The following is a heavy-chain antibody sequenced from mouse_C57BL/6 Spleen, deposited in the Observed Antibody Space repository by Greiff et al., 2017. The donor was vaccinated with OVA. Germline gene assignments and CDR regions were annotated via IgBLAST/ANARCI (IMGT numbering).Heavy chain of an antibody. CDR2: ISSGGSYT. V-gene: IGHV5-6*01. CDR1: GFTFSSYG. Sequence: EVNLVESGGDLVKPGGSLKLSCAASGFTFSSYGMSWVRQTPDKRLEWVATISSGGSYTYYPDSVKGRFTISRDNAKNTLYLQMSSLKSEDTAMYYCERQLDYWGQGTSVTVSS. CDR3: ERQLDY. J-gene: IGHJ4*01.